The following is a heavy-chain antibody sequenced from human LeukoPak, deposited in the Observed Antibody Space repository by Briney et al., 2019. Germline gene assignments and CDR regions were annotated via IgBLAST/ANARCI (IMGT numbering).Heavy chain of an antibody. CDR2: IYYSGST. Sequence: SETLSLTCTVSGGSISSSSYYWGWIRQPPGKGLEWIGSIYYSGSTYYNPSLKSRVTISVDTSKNQFSLKLSSVTAADTAVYYCAREPRYYDILTGYYRAHFGYWGQGTLVTVSS. CDR1: GGSISSSSYY. V-gene: IGHV4-39*02. J-gene: IGHJ4*02. D-gene: IGHD3-9*01. CDR3: AREPRYYDILTGYYRAHFGY.